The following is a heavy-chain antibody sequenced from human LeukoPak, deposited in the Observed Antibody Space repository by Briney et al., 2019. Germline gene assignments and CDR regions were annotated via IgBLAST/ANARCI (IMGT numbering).Heavy chain of an antibody. D-gene: IGHD1-14*01. CDR3: ARDIKRSRARWENLGFDP. CDR1: GYTFTSYG. CDR2: ISAYNGNT. J-gene: IGHJ5*02. V-gene: IGHV1-18*01. Sequence: ASVKVSCRASGYTFTSYGISWVRQAPGQGLEWMGWISAYNGNTNYAQKFQGRVTMTTDTSTSTAYMELRSLRSDDTAMYYCARDIKRSRARWENLGFDPWGQGTLVTVSS.